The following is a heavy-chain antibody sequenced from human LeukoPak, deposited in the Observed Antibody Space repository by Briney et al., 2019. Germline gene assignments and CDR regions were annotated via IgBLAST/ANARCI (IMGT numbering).Heavy chain of an antibody. J-gene: IGHJ6*03. D-gene: IGHD3-10*02. CDR2: IYYSGST. V-gene: IGHV4-39*07. Sequence: SETPSLTCTVSGGSISSSSYYWGWIRQPPGKGLEWIGSIYYSGSTYYNPSLKSRVTISVDTSKNQFSLKLSSVTAADTAVYYCARSGSYVGYYYYMDVWGKGTTVTVSS. CDR3: ARSGSYVGYYYYMDV. CDR1: GGSISSSSYY.